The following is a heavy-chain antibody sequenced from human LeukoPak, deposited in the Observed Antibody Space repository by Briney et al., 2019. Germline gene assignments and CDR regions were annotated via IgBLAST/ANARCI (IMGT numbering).Heavy chain of an antibody. CDR3: AKGRHYYGSGSYSFFDY. Sequence: GGSLRLSCAASGFTFSSYAMHWVRQAPGKGLEWVAVISYDGSNRYYADSVKGRFTISRDNSKNTLYLQMNSLRAEDTAVYYCAKGRHYYGSGSYSFFDYWGQGTLVTVSS. CDR1: GFTFSSYA. D-gene: IGHD3-10*01. V-gene: IGHV3-30*04. CDR2: ISYDGSNR. J-gene: IGHJ4*02.